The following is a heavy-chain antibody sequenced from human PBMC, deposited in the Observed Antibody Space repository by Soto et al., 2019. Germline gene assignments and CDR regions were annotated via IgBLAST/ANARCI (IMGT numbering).Heavy chain of an antibody. V-gene: IGHV4-31*03. CDR1: GDSISSGGYY. CDR3: ARKPIAVAGNENWFDP. D-gene: IGHD6-19*01. J-gene: IGHJ5*02. Sequence: SETLSLTCTVSGDSISSGGYYWSWIRQHPGKGLEWIGYIYYSGNTYYNPSLKSRVTISVDTSKNQFSLKLSSVTAADTAVYYCARKPIAVAGNENWFDPWGQGTLVTVSS. CDR2: IYYSGNT.